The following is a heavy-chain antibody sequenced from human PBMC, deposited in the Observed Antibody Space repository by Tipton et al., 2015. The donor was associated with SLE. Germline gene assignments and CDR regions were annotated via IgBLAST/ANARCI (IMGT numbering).Heavy chain of an antibody. Sequence: SLRLSCAASGFTFSDHYMDWVRQAPGKGLEWVGRTRNKANSYTTEYAASVKGRFTISRDDSKNSLYLQMNSLKTEDTAVYYCARGKSGYSYGLLFVYWGQGTLVTVSS. V-gene: IGHV3-72*01. CDR1: GFTFSDHY. CDR3: ARGKSGYSYGLLFVY. J-gene: IGHJ4*02. CDR2: TRNKANSYTT. D-gene: IGHD5-18*01.